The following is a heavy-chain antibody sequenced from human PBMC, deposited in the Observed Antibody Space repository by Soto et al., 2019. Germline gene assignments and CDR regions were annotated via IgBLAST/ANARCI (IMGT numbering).Heavy chain of an antibody. V-gene: IGHV1-24*01. CDR1: GYTLTELS. J-gene: IGHJ4*02. D-gene: IGHD2-2*01. CDR3: ATGGVVVPAEYYFDY. CDR2: FDPEDGET. Sequence: ASVKVSCKVSGYTLTELSMHWVRQAPGKGLEWMGGFDPEDGETIYAQKFQGRVTMTEDTSTDTAYMELSSLRSEDTAVYYCATGGVVVPAEYYFDYWGQRTLVTVSS.